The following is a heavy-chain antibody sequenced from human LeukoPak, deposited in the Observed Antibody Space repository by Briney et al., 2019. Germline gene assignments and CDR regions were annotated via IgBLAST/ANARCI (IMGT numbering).Heavy chain of an antibody. Sequence: ASVKVSCKASGYTLTSYGISWVRQAPGQGLEWMGWISAYNGNTNYAQKLQGRVTMTTDTSTSTAYMELRSLRSDDTAVYYCARAGVRGGSFYYYYYYMDDWGKGTTVTVSS. V-gene: IGHV1-18*01. CDR1: GYTLTSYG. J-gene: IGHJ6*03. D-gene: IGHD3-10*01. CDR2: ISAYNGNT. CDR3: ARAGVRGGSFYYYYYYMDD.